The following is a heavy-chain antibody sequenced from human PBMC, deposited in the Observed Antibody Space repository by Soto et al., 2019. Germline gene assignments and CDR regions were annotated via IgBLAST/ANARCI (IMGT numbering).Heavy chain of an antibody. D-gene: IGHD5-12*01. V-gene: IGHV4-30-4*01. CDR3: ARVKWLRFGNNWFDP. CDR2: IYYSGST. CDR1: GGSISSGDYY. J-gene: IGHJ5*02. Sequence: QVQLQESGPGLVKPSQTLSLTCTVSGGSISSGDYYWSWIRQPPGKGLEWIGYIYYSGSTYYNPSLKSRVTLSVDTSKNQFSLKLSSVTAADTAVYYCARVKWLRFGNNWFDPWGQGTLVTVSS.